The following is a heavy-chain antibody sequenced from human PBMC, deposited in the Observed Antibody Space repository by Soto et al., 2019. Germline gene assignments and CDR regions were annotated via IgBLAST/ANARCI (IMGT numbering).Heavy chain of an antibody. J-gene: IGHJ4*02. CDR2: IYSGGST. CDR3: ARCDGSATYCFFFAH. D-gene: IGHD3-10*01. V-gene: IGHV3-66*01. CDR1: GFTVSNSY. Sequence: EVQVVESGGGLVQSGGSLTLSCAASGFTVSNSYMSWVRRAPGKGLEWVSAIYSGGSTYYADSVKGRFTISRDNSRNTLYLQMNSLRAEDTAVYFCARCDGSATYCFFFAHWGQGTPFTVSS.